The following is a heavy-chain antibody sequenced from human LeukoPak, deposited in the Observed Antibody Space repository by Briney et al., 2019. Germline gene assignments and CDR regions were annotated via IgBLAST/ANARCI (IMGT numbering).Heavy chain of an antibody. D-gene: IGHD4-23*01. CDR3: ARDYGGNSLLQH. CDR1: GGSISSSSYY. V-gene: IGHV4-39*07. Sequence: PSEALSLACTVSGGSISSSSYYWGWIRQPPGKGLEWIGSIYYSGSTYYNPSLKSRVTISVDTSKNQFSLKLSSVTAADTAVYYCARDYGGNSLLQHWGQGTLVTDSS. J-gene: IGHJ1*01. CDR2: IYYSGST.